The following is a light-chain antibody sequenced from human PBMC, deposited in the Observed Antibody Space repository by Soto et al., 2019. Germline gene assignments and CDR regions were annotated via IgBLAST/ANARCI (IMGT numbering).Light chain of an antibody. V-gene: IGKV1-5*01. CDR2: DAS. J-gene: IGKJ2*01. CDR3: LQYYSYLYT. CDR1: QSIGSS. Sequence: DIQMTQSPSTLSASVGDRVTITCRASQSIGSSLAWYQHKPEKAPKLLMYDASNLESGVPSRFSGSGSGTEFTLTVTSLQPDDFATYYCLQYYSYLYTFGQGTKLEI.